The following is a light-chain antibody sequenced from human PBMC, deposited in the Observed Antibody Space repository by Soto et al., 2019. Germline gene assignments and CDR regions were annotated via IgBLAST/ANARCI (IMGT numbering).Light chain of an antibody. J-gene: IGKJ2*02. Sequence: ENVLTQSPGTLSLSPGERATLSCRASQSVSSGYLAWYQQKPGQAPRLLIYGASSRVTGIPDRFSGSGSGTDLPLPIRRLEPEDFAVYYCQQYGSSPRTFGQGTKLEIK. V-gene: IGKV3-20*01. CDR2: GAS. CDR3: QQYGSSPRT. CDR1: QSVSSGY.